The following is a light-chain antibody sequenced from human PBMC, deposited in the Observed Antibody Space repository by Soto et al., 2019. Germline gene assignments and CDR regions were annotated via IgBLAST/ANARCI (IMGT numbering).Light chain of an antibody. CDR3: QQYSHYSLT. J-gene: IGKJ3*01. V-gene: IGKV1-5*01. CDR1: QSIGTW. Sequence: DIPMTQSPSTLSASVGDRVTITCRASQSIGTWLAWYQQKPGKAPKLLIYDASTLESGVPSRFSGSGSGTEFTLTISSLQPDDFATFYCQQYSHYSLTFGPGTKVDIK. CDR2: DAS.